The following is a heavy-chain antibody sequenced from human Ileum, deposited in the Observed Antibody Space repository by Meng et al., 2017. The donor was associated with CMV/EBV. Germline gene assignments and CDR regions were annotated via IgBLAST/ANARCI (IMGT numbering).Heavy chain of an antibody. CDR1: GGSLNSNY. J-gene: IGHJ4*02. Sequence: QVQLQESGPGLVKPSETLSLTCTVSGGSLNSNYWSWVRQPPGKGLEWIGYVYYTGTTNYNPSLESRVTISIDKSKNQFSLKLTSMTAADAAVYFCGDPPAGYWGQGILVTVSS. CDR3: GDPPAGY. V-gene: IGHV4-59*03. CDR2: VYYTGTT.